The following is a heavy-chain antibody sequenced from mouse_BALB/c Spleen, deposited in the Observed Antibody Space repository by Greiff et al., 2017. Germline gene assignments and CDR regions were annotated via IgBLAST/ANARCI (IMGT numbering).Heavy chain of an antibody. V-gene: IGHV5-17*02. CDR1: GFTFSSFG. D-gene: IGHD1-1*01. J-gene: IGHJ4*01. Sequence: EVQRVESGGGLVQPGGSRKLSCAASGFTFSSFGMHWVRQAPEKGLEWVAYISSGSSTNYYADTVKGRFTISRDNPKNTLFLQMTSLRSEDTAMYYCARHYGRYYYAMDYWGQGTSVTVSS. CDR3: ARHYGRYYYAMDY. CDR2: ISSGSSTN.